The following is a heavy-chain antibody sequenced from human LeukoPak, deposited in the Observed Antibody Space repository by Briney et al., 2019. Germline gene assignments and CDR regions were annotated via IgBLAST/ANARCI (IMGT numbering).Heavy chain of an antibody. D-gene: IGHD2-15*01. CDR3: ARLNRVAARDY. J-gene: IGHJ4*02. V-gene: IGHV4-59*08. Sequence: SETLSLTCTVSRGSISSYYWSWIRQPPGKGLEWIAYIYYSGSTHYNPSLKSRVTISVDRSKNQFSLKLSSVTAADTAVYYCARLNRVAARDYWGQGTLVTVSS. CDR1: RGSISSYY. CDR2: IYYSGST.